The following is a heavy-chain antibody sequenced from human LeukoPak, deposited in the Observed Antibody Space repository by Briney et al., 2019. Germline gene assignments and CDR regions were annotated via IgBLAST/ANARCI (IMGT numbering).Heavy chain of an antibody. CDR3: ARTDSGSYNHFDY. D-gene: IGHD1-26*01. Sequence: HPGGSLRLSCAASGFTFSTYGMHWVRQAPGKGLEWVAVIWYDGSNKYYADSVKGRFTISRDNSKNTLYLQMNSLRAEDTAVYYCARTDSGSYNHFDYWGQGTLVTVSS. J-gene: IGHJ4*02. CDR1: GFTFSTYG. V-gene: IGHV3-33*01. CDR2: IWYDGSNK.